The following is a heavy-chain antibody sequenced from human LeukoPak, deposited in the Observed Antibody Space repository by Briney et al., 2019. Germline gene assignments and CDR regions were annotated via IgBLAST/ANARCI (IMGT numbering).Heavy chain of an antibody. Sequence: SQTLSLTRTVSGGSISSGSYYWSWIRQPAGKGLEWIGRIYTSGSTNYNPSLKSRVTISVDTSKNQFSLKLSSVTAADTAVYYCARDGKATVVKDYYYYYYMDVWGKGTTVTVSS. CDR1: GGSISSGSYY. CDR3: ARDGKATVVKDYYYYYYMDV. CDR2: IYTSGST. V-gene: IGHV4-61*02. J-gene: IGHJ6*03. D-gene: IGHD4-23*01.